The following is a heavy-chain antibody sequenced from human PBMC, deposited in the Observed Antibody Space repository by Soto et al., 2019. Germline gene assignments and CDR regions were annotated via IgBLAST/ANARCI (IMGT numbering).Heavy chain of an antibody. V-gene: IGHV1-69*13. D-gene: IGHD2-15*01. J-gene: IGHJ6*02. CDR3: ARGDREDILVVVGARPGEYGIDI. CDR1: GGTFSSYA. Sequence: SVKVSCKASGGTFSSYAISWVRQAPGQGLEWMGGIIPIFGTANYAQKFQGRVTITADESTNTLYLHMNSLRSEDTGVYYCARGDREDILVVVGARPGEYGIDIWGQGTTVTVSS. CDR2: IIPIFGTA.